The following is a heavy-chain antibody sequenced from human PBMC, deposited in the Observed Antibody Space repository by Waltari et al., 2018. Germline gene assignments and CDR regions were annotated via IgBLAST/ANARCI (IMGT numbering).Heavy chain of an antibody. D-gene: IGHD3-22*01. J-gene: IGHJ3*02. Sequence: QVXLVXSGGVVVQPGRSXSLSCAASGFTFSTYAIHWVRQAPGXGLXWVTVXSYDGXNKYNXDSVKGRFTIXRDNSKNTLYLQMNGLRXEDTAVYYXAXDLXYDSNLGETFDXWGQGTXVTVSS. CDR2: XSYDGXNK. CDR1: GFTFSTYA. CDR3: AXDLXYDSNLGETFDX. V-gene: IGHV3-30*01.